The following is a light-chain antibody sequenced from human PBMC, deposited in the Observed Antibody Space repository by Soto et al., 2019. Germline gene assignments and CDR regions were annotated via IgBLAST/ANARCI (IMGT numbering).Light chain of an antibody. CDR1: SSDVGGYNY. CDR2: DVH. CDR3: GSYTRGNTVV. Sequence: QSALTQPASVSGSPGQSITTSCTGTSSDVGGYNYVSWYQQHPGKAPNLIIYDVHNRPSGVSHRFSGSTSGNTASLTIAGLQAEDEADYYCGSYTRGNTVVFGGGTKVTVL. J-gene: IGLJ2*01. V-gene: IGLV2-14*01.